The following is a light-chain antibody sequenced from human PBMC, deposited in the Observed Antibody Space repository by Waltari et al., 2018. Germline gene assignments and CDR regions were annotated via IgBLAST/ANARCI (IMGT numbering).Light chain of an antibody. CDR1: QNIDRY. Sequence: EIVLTQSPATLSLSPGERATLSCRASQNIDRYLAWYQLKPGQVPRLLSYDASTRATGIPARFSGSGSGADFTLIISSLEPEDFAVYYCHQRSKWPLTFGGGTKVEIK. CDR2: DAS. J-gene: IGKJ4*01. CDR3: HQRSKWPLT. V-gene: IGKV3-11*01.